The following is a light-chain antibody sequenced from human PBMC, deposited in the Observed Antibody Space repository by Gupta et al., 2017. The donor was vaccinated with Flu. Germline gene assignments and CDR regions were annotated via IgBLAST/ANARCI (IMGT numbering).Light chain of an antibody. J-gene: IGKJ1*01. V-gene: IGKV1-6*01. CDR2: AAS. Sequence: AIQMTQSPSSLSASVGDRVTITCRASQGIRNDLGWYQQKPGKAPKLLIYAASSLQSGAPSRFSGSGSGTDFTLTISSLQPEDSATYYCRQDYNYPRTFGQGTKVEIK. CDR3: RQDYNYPRT. CDR1: QGIRND.